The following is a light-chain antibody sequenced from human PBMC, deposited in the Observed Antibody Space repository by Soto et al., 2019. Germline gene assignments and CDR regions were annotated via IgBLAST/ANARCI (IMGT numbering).Light chain of an antibody. J-gene: IGKJ4*01. V-gene: IGKV1-39*01. CDR3: QQTYSIPLN. Sequence: DIQMTQSPSSLSASVGDRVTITCRASQSIRSHLSWYRQKPGEAPVLLIYPASTLQSGVPSRFSGSGSGTDFPLTISSLQPSDSETFYCQQTYSIPLNFGGWTKGDIK. CDR2: PAS. CDR1: QSIRSH.